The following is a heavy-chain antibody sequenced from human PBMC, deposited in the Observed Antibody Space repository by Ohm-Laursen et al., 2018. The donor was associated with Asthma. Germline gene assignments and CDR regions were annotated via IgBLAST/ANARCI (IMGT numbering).Heavy chain of an antibody. Sequence: SLRLSCAASGFTFSSYSMNWVRQAPGKRLEWVSSISSSSSYIYYADSVKGRFTISRDNAKNSLYLQMNSLRAEDTAVYYCAREYSSDLLEWLQAYALYYYYGMDVWGQGTTVTVSS. J-gene: IGHJ6*02. CDR3: AREYSSDLLEWLQAYALYYYYGMDV. V-gene: IGHV3-21*01. CDR1: GFTFSSYS. D-gene: IGHD3-3*01. CDR2: ISSSSSYI.